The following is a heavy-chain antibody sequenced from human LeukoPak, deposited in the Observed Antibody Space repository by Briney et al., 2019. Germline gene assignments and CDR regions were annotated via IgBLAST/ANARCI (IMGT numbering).Heavy chain of an antibody. Sequence: GGSLRLSCAASGFTFSDYYMSWIRQAPGKGLEWVSYISSSGSTIYYADSVKGRFTISRDNAKNSLYLQMNSLRAEDTAVYYCARDSMPEGCCSSTSCYIHSGAFDIWGQGTMVTVSS. V-gene: IGHV3-11*04. J-gene: IGHJ3*02. CDR2: ISSSGSTI. CDR1: GFTFSDYY. CDR3: ARDSMPEGCCSSTSCYIHSGAFDI. D-gene: IGHD2-2*02.